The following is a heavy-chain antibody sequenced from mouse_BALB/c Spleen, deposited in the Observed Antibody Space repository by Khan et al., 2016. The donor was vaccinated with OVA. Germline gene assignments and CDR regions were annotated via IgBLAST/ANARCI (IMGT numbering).Heavy chain of an antibody. Sequence: QVQLQQPGAELVRPGASVKLSCKASGYSFTNYWMHWVKQRPGQGLEWIGMIHPSASETRLNQKFKDKATLTVDKSSSTAHMQLSSPTSEDSAVYYCARRKFITTAEEDPWFAYWGPGTLVTVSA. D-gene: IGHD1-2*01. CDR1: GYSFTNYW. V-gene: IGHV1-74*01. CDR2: IHPSASET. CDR3: ARRKFITTAEEDPWFAY. J-gene: IGHJ3*01.